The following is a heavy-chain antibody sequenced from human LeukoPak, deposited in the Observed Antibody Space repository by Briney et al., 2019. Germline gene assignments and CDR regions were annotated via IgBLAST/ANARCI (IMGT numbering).Heavy chain of an antibody. D-gene: IGHD3-22*01. CDR2: IKQDGSEK. CDR1: GFTFSSYW. CDR3: AAPTPITMTLGY. V-gene: IGHV3-7*01. J-gene: IGHJ4*02. Sequence: GGSLRLSCAASGFTFSSYWMSWVRQAPGKGLQWVANIKQDGSEKYYVDSVKGRFTISRDNAKNSLYPQMNSLRAEDTAVYYCAAPTPITMTLGYWGQGTLVTVSS.